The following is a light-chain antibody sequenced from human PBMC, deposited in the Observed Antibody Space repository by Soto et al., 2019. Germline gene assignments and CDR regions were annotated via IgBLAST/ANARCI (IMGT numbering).Light chain of an antibody. CDR2: WAS. CDR3: QQYYSTPLT. V-gene: IGKV4-1*01. J-gene: IGKJ2*01. CDR1: QSVLYSYNNKNY. Sequence: DIVMTQSPDSLAVSLGERATINCKSSQSVLYSYNNKNYLPWYQQKPGQPPKLLIYWASTRESGVPDRFSGSGSGTVFTLTISSLQAEDVAVYYCQQYYSTPLTFGQGTKLEI.